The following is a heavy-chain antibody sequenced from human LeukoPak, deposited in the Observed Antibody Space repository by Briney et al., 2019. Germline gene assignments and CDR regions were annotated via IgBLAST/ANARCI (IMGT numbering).Heavy chain of an antibody. D-gene: IGHD3-9*01. J-gene: IGHJ5*02. CDR3: ARGVSHRNFDWLFH. CDR1: GFTFSSYE. CDR2: INDSGST. Sequence: PGGSLRLSCAASGFTFSSYEINWVRQPPGKGLEWIGEINDSGSTHYNTSLNSRVTLSLDTSKDQFYLKLSSVTAADTAIYYCARGVSHRNFDWLFHWGQGTLVTVSS. V-gene: IGHV4-34*01.